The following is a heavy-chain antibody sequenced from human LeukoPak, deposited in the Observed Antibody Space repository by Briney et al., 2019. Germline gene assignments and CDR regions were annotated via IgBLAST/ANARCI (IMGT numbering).Heavy chain of an antibody. CDR1: GYTFTGYY. D-gene: IGHD5-18*01. CDR3: ARDVTGYSYGYFDY. V-gene: IGHV1-2*02. Sequence: EASVKVSCKASGYTFTGYYMHWVRQAPGQGLEWMGWINPNSGGTNYAQKFQGRVTMTRDTSISTAYMELSRLRSDDTAVYYCARDVTGYSYGYFDYWGQGTLVTVSS. J-gene: IGHJ4*02. CDR2: INPNSGGT.